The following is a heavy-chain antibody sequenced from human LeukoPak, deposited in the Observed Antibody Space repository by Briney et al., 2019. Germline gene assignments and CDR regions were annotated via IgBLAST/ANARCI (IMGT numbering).Heavy chain of an antibody. CDR1: GFTFSSYS. CDR3: AGSGITGTIDY. D-gene: IGHD1-7*01. CDR2: ISSSSSYI. Sequence: GGSPRLSCAASGFTFSSYSMNWVRQAPGKGLEWVSSISSSSSYIYYADSVKGRFTISRDNAKNSLYLQMNSLRAEGTAVYYCAGSGITGTIDYWGQGTLVTVSS. V-gene: IGHV3-21*01. J-gene: IGHJ4*02.